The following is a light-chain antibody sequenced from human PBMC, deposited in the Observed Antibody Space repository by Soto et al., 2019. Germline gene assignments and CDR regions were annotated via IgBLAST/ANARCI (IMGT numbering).Light chain of an antibody. CDR2: GAT. CDR3: QQSYSSAWT. J-gene: IGKJ1*01. V-gene: IGKV1-39*01. CDR1: QTIRVY. Sequence: DLQMAQFPSSLSASVGDRVTITCRSSQTIRVYLNWYQHRPGKAPTVLIYGATKLQSGVSPRFSGSVSGTEYTLTINNLQPEDIATYYCQQSYSSAWTFGQGTRV.